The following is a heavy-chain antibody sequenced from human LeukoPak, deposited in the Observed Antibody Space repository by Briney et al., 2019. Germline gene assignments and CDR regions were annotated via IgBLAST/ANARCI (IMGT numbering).Heavy chain of an antibody. CDR1: GASFSGYY. J-gene: IGHJ6*02. CDR3: ARGLIITKVWGVIGYYYGMDV. D-gene: IGHD3-10*01. V-gene: IGHV4-34*01. CDR2: INHSGST. Sequence: PSETLSLTCAVYGASFSGYYWSWIRQPPGKGLEWIGEINHSGSTNYNPSLKSRVTISVDTSKNQFSLKLSAVTAADTAVYYCARGLIITKVWGVIGYYYGMDVWGQGTTVTVT.